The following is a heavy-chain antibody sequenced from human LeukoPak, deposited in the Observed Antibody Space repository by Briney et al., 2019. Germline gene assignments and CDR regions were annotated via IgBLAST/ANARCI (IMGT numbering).Heavy chain of an antibody. Sequence: SETLSLTCTVSGGSISSSSYCWGWNRQPPGKGLEWIGSIYYSGSTYYDPSLKSRVTISVDTSENQFSLKLSSVTAADTAVYYCARYKRVAVAGTGFDYWGQGTLVTVSS. CDR1: GGSISSSSYC. V-gene: IGHV4-39*01. CDR2: IYYSGST. J-gene: IGHJ4*02. CDR3: ARYKRVAVAGTGFDY. D-gene: IGHD6-19*01.